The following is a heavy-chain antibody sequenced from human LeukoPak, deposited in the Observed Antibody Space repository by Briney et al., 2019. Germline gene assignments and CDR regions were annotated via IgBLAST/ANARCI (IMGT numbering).Heavy chain of an antibody. V-gene: IGHV1-2*02. D-gene: IGHD3-22*01. J-gene: IGHJ4*02. CDR2: INPNSGGT. CDR1: GYTFTGYY. Sequence: ASVKVSCKASGYTFTGYYMHWVRQAPGEGPGWMGWINPNSGGTNYEQKFQGRVTMTRDTSISTAYMELSRLRSDDTAVYYCARVLNDSSGYSYPYWGQGTLVTVSS. CDR3: ARVLNDSSGYSYPY.